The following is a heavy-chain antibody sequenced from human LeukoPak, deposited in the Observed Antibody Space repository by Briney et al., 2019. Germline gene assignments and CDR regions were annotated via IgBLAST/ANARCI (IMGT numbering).Heavy chain of an antibody. Sequence: ASVKVSCKASGGTFSSYAISWVRQAPGQGLEWMGGIIPIFGTANYAQKFQGRVTITADESTSTAYMELSSLRSEDTAVYYCACRRSMEGVVIIPEANWFDPWGQGTLVTVSS. CDR2: IIPIFGTA. J-gene: IGHJ5*02. D-gene: IGHD3-3*01. CDR1: GGTFSSYA. CDR3: ACRRSMEGVVIIPEANWFDP. V-gene: IGHV1-69*13.